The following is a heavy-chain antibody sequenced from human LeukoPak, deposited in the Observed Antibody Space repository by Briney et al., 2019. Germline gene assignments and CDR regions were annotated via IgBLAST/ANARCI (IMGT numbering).Heavy chain of an antibody. CDR3: ARARVSDY. Sequence: SETLSLTCAVSGGSISSGGYSWSWIRQPPGKGLEWIGYIYHSGSTNYNPSLKSRVTISVDTSKNQFSLKLSSVTAADTAVYYCARARVSDYWGQGTLVTVSS. CDR1: GGSISSGGYS. J-gene: IGHJ4*02. V-gene: IGHV4-30-2*01. CDR2: IYHSGST.